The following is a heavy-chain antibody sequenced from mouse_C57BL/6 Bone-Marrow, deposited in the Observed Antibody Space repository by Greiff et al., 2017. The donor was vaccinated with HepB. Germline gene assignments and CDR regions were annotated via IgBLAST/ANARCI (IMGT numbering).Heavy chain of an antibody. CDR3: ARGYYDYDHFDY. D-gene: IGHD2-4*01. V-gene: IGHV5-6*01. Sequence: EVQGVESGGDLVKPGGSLKLSCAASGFTFSSYGMSWVRQTPDKRLEWVATISSGGSYTYYPDSVKGRFTISRDNAKNTLYLQMSSLKSEDTAMYYGARGYYDYDHFDYWGQGTTLTVSS. CDR1: GFTFSSYG. CDR2: ISSGGSYT. J-gene: IGHJ2*01.